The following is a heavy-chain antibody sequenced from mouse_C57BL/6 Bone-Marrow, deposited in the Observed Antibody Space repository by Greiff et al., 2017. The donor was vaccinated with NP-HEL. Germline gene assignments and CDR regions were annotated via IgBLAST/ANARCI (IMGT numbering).Heavy chain of an antibody. Sequence: QVQLKQSGPELVKPGASVKISCKASGYAFSSSWMNWVKQRPGKGLEWIGRIYPGDGDTNYNGKFKGKATLTADKSSSTAYMQLSSLTSEDSAVYFCARQNYGTPWFAYWGQGTLVTVSA. CDR1: GYAFSSSW. CDR3: ARQNYGTPWFAY. J-gene: IGHJ3*01. V-gene: IGHV1-82*01. CDR2: IYPGDGDT. D-gene: IGHD1-1*01.